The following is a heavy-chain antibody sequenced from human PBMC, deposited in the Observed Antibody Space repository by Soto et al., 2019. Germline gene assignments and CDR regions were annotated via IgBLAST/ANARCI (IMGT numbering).Heavy chain of an antibody. V-gene: IGHV1-46*01. Sequence: QVQLVQSGAEVKKPGASVKVSCKASGYTFTSYFMNWVRQAPGQGLEWMGIINTNTGSSSYTQKFQGRVTMTRDTSTSTVYMELSSLRSEDTAVYHCAREGSGYPSGDFHFDYWGQGSLVTVSS. D-gene: IGHD5-12*01. CDR2: INTNTGSS. CDR3: AREGSGYPSGDFHFDY. J-gene: IGHJ4*02. CDR1: GYTFTSYF.